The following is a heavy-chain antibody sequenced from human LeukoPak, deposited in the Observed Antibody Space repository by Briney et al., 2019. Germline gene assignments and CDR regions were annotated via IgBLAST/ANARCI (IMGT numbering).Heavy chain of an antibody. D-gene: IGHD6-13*01. CDR2: INPNSGGT. CDR3: ARDYEGGSSLPFDP. CDR1: GYTFTGYY. V-gene: IGHV1-2*02. Sequence: GASVKVSCKASGYTFTGYYMHWVRQAPGQGLEWMGWINPNSGGTNYAQKFQGRVTMTRDTSISTAYMELSRLRSDDTAVYYCARDYEGGSSLPFDPWGQGTLVTVSS. J-gene: IGHJ5*02.